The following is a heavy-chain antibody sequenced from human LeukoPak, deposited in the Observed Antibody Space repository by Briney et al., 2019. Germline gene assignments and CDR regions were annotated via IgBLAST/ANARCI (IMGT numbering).Heavy chain of an antibody. CDR3: ARGGRPYCGGDCTNWFDP. CDR2: INSDGSST. V-gene: IGHV3-74*01. CDR1: GFTFSSYW. J-gene: IGHJ5*02. Sequence: GGSLRLSCAASGFTFSSYWMHWVRQAPGKGLVWVSRINSDGSSTSYADSVKGRFTISRDNAKNTLYLQMNSLRAEDTAVYYCARGGRPYCGGDCTNWFDPWGQGTLVTVSS. D-gene: IGHD2-21*02.